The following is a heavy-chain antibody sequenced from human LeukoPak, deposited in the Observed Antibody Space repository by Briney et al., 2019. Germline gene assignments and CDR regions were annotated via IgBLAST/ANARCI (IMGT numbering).Heavy chain of an antibody. CDR2: ISAYNGVT. D-gene: IGHD1-26*01. V-gene: IGHV1-18*01. Sequence: ASVKVSCKASGFTFSNYGFNWVRQAPGQGLEWVGWISAYNGVTKSAQKVQGRVTMTTDTSTSTAYMELRNLRSDDTAVYYCARWDRGRNSELDYWGQGTLVIVSS. J-gene: IGHJ4*02. CDR1: GFTFSNYG. CDR3: ARWDRGRNSELDY.